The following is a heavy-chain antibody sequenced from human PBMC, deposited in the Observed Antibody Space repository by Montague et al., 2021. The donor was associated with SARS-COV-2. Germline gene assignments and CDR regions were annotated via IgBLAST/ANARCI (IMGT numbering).Heavy chain of an antibody. CDR2: SYYRGTT. D-gene: IGHD5-24*01. J-gene: IGHJ5*02. V-gene: IGHV4-59*01. Sequence: SETLSLTCSVSGGSISSDSWSWIRQSPGKGLEWIGYSYYRGTTNYNPSLKSRVTFSVDTSKNQFSLKLISVTAADTAVYFCAREDRWNWFDPWGQGVLVTVSS. CDR1: GGSISSDS. CDR3: AREDRWNWFDP.